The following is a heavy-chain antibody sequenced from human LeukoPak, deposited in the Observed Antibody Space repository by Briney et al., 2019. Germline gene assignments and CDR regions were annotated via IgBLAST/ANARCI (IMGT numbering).Heavy chain of an antibody. Sequence: GGSLRLSCAASGFTFSSYAMSWIRQAPGKGLEWVSAISGSGGSTYYADSVKGRFTISRDNSKNTLYLQMNSLRAEDTAVYYCAKEYSSSSRYNWFDPWGQGTLVTVSS. D-gene: IGHD6-6*01. CDR2: ISGSGGST. CDR3: AKEYSSSSRYNWFDP. CDR1: GFTFSSYA. J-gene: IGHJ5*02. V-gene: IGHV3-23*01.